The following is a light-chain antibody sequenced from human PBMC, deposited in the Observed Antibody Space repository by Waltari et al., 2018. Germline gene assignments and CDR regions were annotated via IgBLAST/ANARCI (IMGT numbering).Light chain of an antibody. V-gene: IGKV3-11*01. CDR1: QCVGSE. CDR2: DAS. CDR3: QQRSNWPPIT. J-gene: IGKJ5*01. Sequence: EVVLTQSPATLSLSPGERATLSCRASQCVGSELAWYQQKAGQAPRLLIYDASNRATGISDRFSGSGSGTDFALTISSLEPEDVAVYFCQQRSNWPPITFGQGTRLEIK.